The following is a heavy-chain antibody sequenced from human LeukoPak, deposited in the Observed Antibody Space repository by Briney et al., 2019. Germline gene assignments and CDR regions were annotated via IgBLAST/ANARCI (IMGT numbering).Heavy chain of an antibody. CDR3: AREWSAPGSLDY. CDR1: GGSISSYY. CDR2: IYYSGST. D-gene: IGHD6-13*01. V-gene: IGHV4-59*01. Sequence: PSETLSLTCTVSGGSISSYYWSWIRQPPGKGLEWIGYIYYSGSTNYNPSLKSRVTISLDTSKNQFSLKLTSVTAADTAVYYCAREWSAPGSLDYWGRGTLVTVSS. J-gene: IGHJ4*02.